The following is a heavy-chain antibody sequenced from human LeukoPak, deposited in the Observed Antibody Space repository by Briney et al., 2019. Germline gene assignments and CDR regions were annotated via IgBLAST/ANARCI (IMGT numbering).Heavy chain of an antibody. V-gene: IGHV4-59*01. CDR3: ARVGSTIFGVAYYFDY. D-gene: IGHD3-3*01. J-gene: IGHJ4*02. CDR1: GYSISSGYY. CDR2: IYYSGST. Sequence: PSETLSLTSTVSGYSISSGYYWSWVRQPPGKGLEWIGYIYYSGSTNYNPSLKSRVTISVDTSKNQFSLKLSSVTAADTAVYYCARVGSTIFGVAYYFDYWGQGTLVTVSS.